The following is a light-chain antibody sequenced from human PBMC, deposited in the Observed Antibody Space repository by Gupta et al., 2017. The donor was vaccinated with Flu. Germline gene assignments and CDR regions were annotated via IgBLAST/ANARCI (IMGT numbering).Light chain of an antibody. J-gene: IGKJ4*01. CDR2: DAS. V-gene: IGKV3-11*01. Sequence: EIVLTQSPATLSLSPGESATLSCRASQSVRTYLAWYQHKVGQAPRLLLYDASKRATGIPARFSGSGSGTDFTLTSSRREPGDSAVYYWQQRSNLFTFGGGTKVEIK. CDR1: QSVRTY. CDR3: QQRSNLFT.